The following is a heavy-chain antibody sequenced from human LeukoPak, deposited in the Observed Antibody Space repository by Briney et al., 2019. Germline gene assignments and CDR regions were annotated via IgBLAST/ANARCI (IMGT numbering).Heavy chain of an antibody. V-gene: IGHV4-39*07. CDR1: GGSINNNHYY. J-gene: IGHJ4*02. Sequence: PSETLSLTCAVSGGSINNNHYYWGWIRQPPGKGLEWIGSIYYSGSTYYNPSLKSRVTISVDTSENHFSLKLSSVTAADTAVYYCARGVLQISSGWYGRGDYWGQGTLVTVSS. CDR2: IYYSGST. CDR3: ARGVLQISSGWYGRGDY. D-gene: IGHD6-19*01.